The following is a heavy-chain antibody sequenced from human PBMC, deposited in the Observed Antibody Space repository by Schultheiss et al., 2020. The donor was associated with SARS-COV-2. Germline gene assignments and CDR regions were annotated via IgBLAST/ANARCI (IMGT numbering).Heavy chain of an antibody. CDR1: GFTVSSNY. J-gene: IGHJ1*01. Sequence: GESLKISCAASGFTVSSNYMSWVRQAPGKGLEWVSVIYTCGSTYGDSVKGRFTISRDNSKNTLYVQMNSLRADDTALYYCAKAYNGYTAYDWGQGTLVTVSS. D-gene: IGHD5-12*01. CDR3: AKAYNGYTAYD. V-gene: IGHV3-53*01. CDR2: IYTCGST.